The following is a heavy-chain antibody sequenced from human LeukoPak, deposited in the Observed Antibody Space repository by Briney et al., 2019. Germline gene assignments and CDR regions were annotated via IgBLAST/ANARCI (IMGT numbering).Heavy chain of an antibody. CDR1: GFTFSSYG. J-gene: IGHJ4*02. CDR3: AKDPWGGILTGYPTPDY. Sequence: PGGSLRLSCAASGFTFSSYGMHWVRQAPGKGLEWVAVISYDGSNKYYADSVKGRFTIPRDNSKNTLYLQMNSLRAEDTAVYYCAKDPWGGILTGYPTPDYWGQGTLVTVSS. CDR2: ISYDGSNK. V-gene: IGHV3-30*18. D-gene: IGHD3-9*01.